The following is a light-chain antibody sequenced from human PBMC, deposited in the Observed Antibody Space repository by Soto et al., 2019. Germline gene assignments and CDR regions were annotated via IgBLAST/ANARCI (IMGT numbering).Light chain of an antibody. Sequence: DIVMTQTPLSSPVTLGQPASISCRSSQSLLDSDGDTYLSWLQQRPGQPPRLLICKASSRFSGVPDRFSGSAAGTEFALRSSRVEVEDVGVYYGLQATEFPHTVGEGTKLEL. J-gene: IGKJ2*01. CDR2: KAS. V-gene: IGKV2-24*01. CDR1: QSLLDSDGDTY. CDR3: LQATEFPHT.